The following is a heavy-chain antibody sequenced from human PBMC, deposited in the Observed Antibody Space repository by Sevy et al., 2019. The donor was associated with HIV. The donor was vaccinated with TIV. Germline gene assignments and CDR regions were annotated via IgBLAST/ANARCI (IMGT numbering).Heavy chain of an antibody. CDR2: IRYDGSTK. D-gene: IGHD3-10*01. Sequence: GGSLRLSCAASGFTFRSYGMHWVRQAPGKGLEWVAFIRYDGSTKYYADSVKGRFTISRDNSKNTLYLQMNSLRGDDTSLYYCAKGLGMVQGALLSDDIWGQRTMVTDSS. J-gene: IGHJ3*02. CDR3: AKGLGMVQGALLSDDI. V-gene: IGHV3-30*02. CDR1: GFTFRSYG.